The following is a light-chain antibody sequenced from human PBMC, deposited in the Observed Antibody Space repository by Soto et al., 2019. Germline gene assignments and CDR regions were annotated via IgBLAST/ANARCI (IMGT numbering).Light chain of an antibody. CDR1: SRDVGGHNY. V-gene: IGLV2-14*01. CDR2: EVT. J-gene: IGLJ1*01. CDR3: SSYSSSGTLFV. Sequence: HSVLTQPASVSESPGQSITVSCTGTSRDVGGHNYVSWFQQPPGQAPKLLIYEVTTRPSGVSTRFSGSKSGNTASLTISGLQAEDEADYHCSSYSSSGTLFVFGTGTKVTVL.